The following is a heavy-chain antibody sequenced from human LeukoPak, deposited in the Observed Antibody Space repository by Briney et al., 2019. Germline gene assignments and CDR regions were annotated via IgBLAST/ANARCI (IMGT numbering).Heavy chain of an antibody. CDR1: GYTFTGYY. CDR3: AREGNGVVTAIDLAY. CDR2: INPNSGGT. D-gene: IGHD2-21*02. Sequence: GASVKVPCKASGYTFTGYYMHWVRQAPGQGLEWMGWINPNSGGTNYAQKFQGRVTMTRDTSISTAYMELSRLRSDDTAVYYCAREGNGVVTAIDLAYWGQGTLVTVSS. J-gene: IGHJ4*02. V-gene: IGHV1-2*02.